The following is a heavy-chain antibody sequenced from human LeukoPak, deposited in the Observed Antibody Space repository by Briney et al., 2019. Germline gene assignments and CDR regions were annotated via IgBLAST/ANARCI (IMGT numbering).Heavy chain of an antibody. Sequence: GGSLRLSCAASGFTFDDYAMHWVRQAPGKGLEWVGFIRSKAYGGTTEYAASVKGRFTISRDDSKSIAYLQMNSLKTEDTAVYYCTRVADWPDWGQGTLVTVSS. CDR2: IRSKAYGGTT. D-gene: IGHD3-9*01. CDR3: TRVADWPD. J-gene: IGHJ4*02. CDR1: GFTFDDYA. V-gene: IGHV3-49*04.